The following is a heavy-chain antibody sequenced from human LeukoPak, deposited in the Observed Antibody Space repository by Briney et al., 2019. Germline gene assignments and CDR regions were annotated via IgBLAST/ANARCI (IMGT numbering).Heavy chain of an antibody. D-gene: IGHD3-9*01. CDR3: ARVGYYDILTGSELDY. J-gene: IGHJ4*02. Sequence: PSETLSLTCAVYGGSFSGYYWSWLRQPPGKGLEWIGEINHSGSTNYNPSLTSRVTISVDTSKNQFSLKLSSVTAADTAVYYCARVGYYDILTGSELDYWGQGTLVTVSS. CDR2: INHSGST. V-gene: IGHV4-34*01. CDR1: GGSFSGYY.